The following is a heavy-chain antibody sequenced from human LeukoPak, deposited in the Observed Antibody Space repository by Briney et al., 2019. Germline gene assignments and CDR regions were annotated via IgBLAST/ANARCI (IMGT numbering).Heavy chain of an antibody. D-gene: IGHD1-7*01. Sequence: PGGSLKISCKGSGYSFTSYWIGWVRQMPGKGLEWMGIMYPGDSDTIYSPSFQGQVTISDDKSISTAYLQWSSLKASDTAMYYCARRTTWLLDAFDIWGQGTMVTVSS. CDR1: GYSFTSYW. J-gene: IGHJ3*02. V-gene: IGHV5-51*01. CDR3: ARRTTWLLDAFDI. CDR2: MYPGDSDT.